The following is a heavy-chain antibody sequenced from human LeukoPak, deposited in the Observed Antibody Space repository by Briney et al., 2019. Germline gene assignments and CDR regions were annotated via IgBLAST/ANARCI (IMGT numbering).Heavy chain of an antibody. V-gene: IGHV6-1*01. CDR3: ARDIAARRSGWFDP. Sequence: SQTLSLTCAISGDSISSNSVAWTWITQSPSRGLEWLGRTYYRSKWYYDYAVAVKSRITINPDTSKNQFSLQLNSVTPEDTAVYYCARDIAARRSGWFDPWGQGTLVTVSS. CDR2: TYYRSKWYY. D-gene: IGHD6-13*01. CDR1: GDSISSNSVA. J-gene: IGHJ5*02.